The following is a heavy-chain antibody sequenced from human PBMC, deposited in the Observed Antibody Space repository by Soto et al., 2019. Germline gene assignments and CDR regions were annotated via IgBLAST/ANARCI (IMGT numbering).Heavy chain of an antibody. D-gene: IGHD6-13*01. CDR3: RSSWSDYYYYGMDV. CDR2: ISGSGGST. V-gene: IGHV3-23*01. J-gene: IGHJ6*02. Sequence: GSLRLPGSASGFTFSSYAMSWVRQAPGKGLEWVSAISGSGGSTYYADSAKGRFTISRDNSKNTLYLQMNSLRAEDTAVYYCRSSWSDYYYYGMDVWGQGTKVTVYS. CDR1: GFTFSSYA.